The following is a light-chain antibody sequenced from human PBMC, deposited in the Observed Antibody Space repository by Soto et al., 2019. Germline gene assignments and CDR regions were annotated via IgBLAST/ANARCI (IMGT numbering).Light chain of an antibody. J-gene: IGLJ1*01. V-gene: IGLV2-18*01. CDR3: SLYTSSSTYV. Sequence: QSALTQPPSVSGSPGQSVTISCTGTSSDVGSYTRVSWYQQPPGTAPKLMIYEVSNRPSGVPDRFSGSKSGNTASLTISGLQAEDEADYYCSLYTSSSTYVFGTGTKLPVL. CDR1: SSDVGSYTR. CDR2: EVS.